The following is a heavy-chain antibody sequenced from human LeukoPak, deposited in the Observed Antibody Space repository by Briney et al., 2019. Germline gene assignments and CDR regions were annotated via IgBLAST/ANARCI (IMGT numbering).Heavy chain of an antibody. CDR1: VFTFSYYG. CDR2: IWYDGSNK. CDR3: ARDPANSAFDY. V-gene: IGHV3-33*01. D-gene: IGHD2/OR15-2a*01. Sequence: GGSLRLSRAASVFTFSYYGMHWVRQAPGKGLEWVAVIWYDGSNKYYADSVKGRFTISRDNSKNTLYLQMNSLRAEDTAVYYCARDPANSAFDYWGQGTLVTVSS. J-gene: IGHJ4*02.